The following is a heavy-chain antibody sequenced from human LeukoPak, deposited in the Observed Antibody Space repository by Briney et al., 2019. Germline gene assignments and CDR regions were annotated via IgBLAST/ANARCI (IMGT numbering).Heavy chain of an antibody. CDR2: TYPDDPNT. Sequence: GESLKISCKGSGYKFNAYWIAWVRQMSGKGVEWMGNTYPDDPNTTYSPSFQGHLTISADKSVSIAYLQWSSLKASDTAMYYCARRPEYSSGCYYLDYSGQPTLLTVTS. CDR1: GYKFNAYW. J-gene: IGHJ4*02. CDR3: ARRPEYSSGCYYLDY. V-gene: IGHV5-51*01. D-gene: IGHD6-19*01.